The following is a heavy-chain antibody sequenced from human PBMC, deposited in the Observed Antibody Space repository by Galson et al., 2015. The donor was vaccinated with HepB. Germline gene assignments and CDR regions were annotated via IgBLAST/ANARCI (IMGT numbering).Heavy chain of an antibody. J-gene: IGHJ6*03. CDR3: AREFSGDPPHYYYYMDV. D-gene: IGHD4-17*01. CDR2: MNPNSGNT. CDR1: GYTFTSYD. Sequence: SVKVSCKASGYTFTSYDINWVRQATGQGLEWMGWMNPNSGNTGYAQKFQGRVTMTRNTSISTAYMELSSLRSEDTAVYYCAREFSGDPPHYYYYMDVWGKGTTVTVSS. V-gene: IGHV1-8*01.